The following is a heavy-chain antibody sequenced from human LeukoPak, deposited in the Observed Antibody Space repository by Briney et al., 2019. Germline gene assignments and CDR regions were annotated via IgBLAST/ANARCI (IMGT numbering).Heavy chain of an antibody. CDR2: FYYSGST. D-gene: IGHD1-26*01. CDR1: GGSFSTYY. J-gene: IGHJ4*02. CDR3: ARGQGGNYYLNYFDY. Sequence: SETLSLTCTVTGGSFSTYYWSWIRQPPGKGLEWIGHFYYSGSTNYNPSLKSRVTISVDTSRNQFSLKLTSVTAADTAVYYCARGQGGNYYLNYFDYWGQGALVTVSS. V-gene: IGHV4-59*01.